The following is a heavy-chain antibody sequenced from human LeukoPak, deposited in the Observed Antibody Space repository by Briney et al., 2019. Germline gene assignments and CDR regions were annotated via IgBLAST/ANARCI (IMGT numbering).Heavy chain of an antibody. D-gene: IGHD3-22*01. Sequence: SVKVSCTASGGTFSSYAISWVRQAPGQGLEWMGRIIPIFGTANYAQKFQGRVTITADKSTSTAYMELSSLRSEDTAVYYCARDLRYYDSSGYLPWGQGTLVTVSS. CDR2: IIPIFGTA. V-gene: IGHV1-69*06. CDR3: ARDLRYYDSSGYLP. CDR1: GGTFSSYA. J-gene: IGHJ5*02.